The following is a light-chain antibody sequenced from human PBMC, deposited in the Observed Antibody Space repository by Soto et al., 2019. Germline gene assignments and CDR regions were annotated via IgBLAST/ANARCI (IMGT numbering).Light chain of an antibody. Sequence: ENVMTQSPATLSVSPGEGSTLSCRASQSVSSNLAWYQQKPGQAPRLLIYGASTRATGIPDRFSGSGSGTDFTLTISRLEPEDFAVYYCQQYGSSGTFGQRTKVDIK. CDR2: GAS. CDR3: QQYGSSGT. J-gene: IGKJ1*01. V-gene: IGKV3-20*01. CDR1: QSVSSN.